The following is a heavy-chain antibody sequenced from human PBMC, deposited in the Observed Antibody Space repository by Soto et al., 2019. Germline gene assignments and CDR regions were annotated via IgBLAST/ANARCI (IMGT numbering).Heavy chain of an antibody. Sequence: SETLSLTCTVSGGSISSSSYYWGWIRQPPGKGLEWIGSIYYSGSTYYNPSLKSRVTISVDKSKNKLSLKLSSMTAADTAVYYCAKGGSGSYSNAFDIWGQGTMVTVSS. J-gene: IGHJ3*02. CDR3: AKGGSGSYSNAFDI. CDR1: GGSISSSSYY. V-gene: IGHV4-39*01. CDR2: IYYSGST. D-gene: IGHD3-10*01.